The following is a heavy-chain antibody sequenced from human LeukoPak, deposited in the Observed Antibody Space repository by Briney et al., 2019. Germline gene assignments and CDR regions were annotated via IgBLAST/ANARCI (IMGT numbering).Heavy chain of an antibody. D-gene: IGHD1-26*01. Sequence: HPGGSLRLSCAASGFTFSSYWMSWVRQAPGKGLEWVANIKQDGSEKYYVDSVKGRFTISRDNAKNSLYLQMNSLRAEDTAVYYCARVPIVGATADAFDIWGQGTMVTVSS. CDR1: GFTFSSYW. V-gene: IGHV3-7*01. J-gene: IGHJ3*02. CDR3: ARVPIVGATADAFDI. CDR2: IKQDGSEK.